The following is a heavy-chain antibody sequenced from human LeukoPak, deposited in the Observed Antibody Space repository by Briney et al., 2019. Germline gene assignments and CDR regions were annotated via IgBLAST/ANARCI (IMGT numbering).Heavy chain of an antibody. CDR2: IYHTGST. J-gene: IGHJ4*02. CDR3: ARPVNYYGSGSYSI. D-gene: IGHD3-10*01. V-gene: IGHV4-38-2*02. Sequence: SETLSLTCTVSGYSISSGYYWGWIRQPPGKGLEWIGSIYHTGSTYYNPSLKSRVTMSVDTSKNQFSLKLSSVTAADTAVYYCARPVNYYGSGSYSIWGQGTLVTVSS. CDR1: GYSISSGYY.